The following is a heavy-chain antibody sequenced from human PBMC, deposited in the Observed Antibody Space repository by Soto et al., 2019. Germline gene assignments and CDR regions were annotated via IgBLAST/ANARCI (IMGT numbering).Heavy chain of an antibody. V-gene: IGHV1-18*01. J-gene: IGHJ4*02. CDR3: AREPATAKPEGVDF. Sequence: ASVKVSCKVSGYTFTSYGISWVRQAPGQGLEWMGWISAYNGNTNYAQKLQGRVTMTTDTSTSTAYMELRSLRSDDTAVYYCAREPATAKPEGVDFWGQGTLVTVSS. CDR2: ISAYNGNT. CDR1: GYTFTSYG. D-gene: IGHD1-1*01.